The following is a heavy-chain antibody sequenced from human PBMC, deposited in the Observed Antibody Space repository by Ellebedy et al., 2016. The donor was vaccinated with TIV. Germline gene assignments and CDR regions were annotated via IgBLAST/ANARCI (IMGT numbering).Heavy chain of an antibody. CDR2: TKEDGSEK. J-gene: IGHJ4*02. D-gene: IGHD5-12*01. Sequence: GESLKISCAASGFTFSSYWMSWVRQAQGKGLEWVANTKEDGSEKYYVDSVRGRFTIARDNAKNSLYLQMNSLRAEDKAVYYCARDRGYDTFDYWGQGILVTVSS. V-gene: IGHV3-7*01. CDR1: GFTFSSYW. CDR3: ARDRGYDTFDY.